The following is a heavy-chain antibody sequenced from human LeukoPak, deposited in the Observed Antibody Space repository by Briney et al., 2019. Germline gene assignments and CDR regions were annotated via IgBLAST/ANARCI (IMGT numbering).Heavy chain of an antibody. J-gene: IGHJ5*02. CDR2: INPNSGGT. D-gene: IGHD1-14*01. V-gene: IGHV1-2*06. CDR3: ARGRIRNNWFDP. CDR1: GYTFTGYF. Sequence: GASVKVSCKASGYTFTGYFIHWVRQAPGQGLEWMGRINPNSGGTNFAQKFQGRVTMTRDTSISTAYMELSGLTSDDTAVYYSARGRIRNNWFDPWGQGTLVTVSS.